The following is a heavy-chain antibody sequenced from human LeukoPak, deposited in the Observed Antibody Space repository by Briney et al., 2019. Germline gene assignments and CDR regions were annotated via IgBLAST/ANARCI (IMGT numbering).Heavy chain of an antibody. J-gene: IGHJ5*02. V-gene: IGHV1-46*01. Sequence: ASVKVSCKASGYTFTSYYMHWVRQAPGQGLEWMGIINPSGGSTSYAQKFQGRVTITADKSTSTAYMELSSLRSEDTAVYYCARDREWELPFDPWGQGTLVTVSS. CDR3: ARDREWELPFDP. CDR2: INPSGGST. D-gene: IGHD1-26*01. CDR1: GYTFTSYY.